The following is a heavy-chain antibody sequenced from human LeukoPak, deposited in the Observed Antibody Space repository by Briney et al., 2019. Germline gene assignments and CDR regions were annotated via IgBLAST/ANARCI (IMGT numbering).Heavy chain of an antibody. D-gene: IGHD2-21*01. J-gene: IGHJ6*03. CDR2: IWYDGSNK. CDR3: AKRRADFGSMDV. CDR1: TFTLSSYG. V-gene: IGHV3-30*02. Sequence: GGSLRLSCAASTFTLSSYGTYWVRQAPGKGLEWVAFIWYDGSNKDYADSVKGRFTISRDTSKNTLFLQMNSLRAEDTAVYYCAKRRADFGSMDVWGKGTTVTVSS.